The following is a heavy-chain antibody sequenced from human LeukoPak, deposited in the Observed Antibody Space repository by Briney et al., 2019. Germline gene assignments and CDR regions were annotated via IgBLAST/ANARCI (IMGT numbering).Heavy chain of an antibody. D-gene: IGHD3-3*01. CDR3: ARSLPRSGDFQH. J-gene: IGHJ1*01. CDR1: GYTFTSHG. Sequence: ASVKVSCKASGYTFTSHGITWVRQAPGQGLEWMGWISAYNGNTDYAQKLQGRVTMTTDTSTSTAYMELRSLRSDDTAVYYCARSLPRSGDFQHWGQGTLVTVSS. V-gene: IGHV1-18*01. CDR2: ISAYNGNT.